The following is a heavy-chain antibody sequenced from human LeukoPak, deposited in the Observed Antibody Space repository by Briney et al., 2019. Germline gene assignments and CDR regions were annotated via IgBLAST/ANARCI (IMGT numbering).Heavy chain of an antibody. CDR1: GYTFTSYG. D-gene: IGHD3-3*01. CDR3: ARPSNQAYYDFWSGYYGYWTFDY. J-gene: IGHJ4*02. Sequence: GASVKVSCKASGYTFTSYGISWVRQAPGQGLEWMGWISAYNGNTNYAQKLQGRVTMTTDTSTSTAYMELRSLRSDDTAVYYRARPSNQAYYDFWSGYYGYWTFDYWGQGTLVTVSS. CDR2: ISAYNGNT. V-gene: IGHV1-18*01.